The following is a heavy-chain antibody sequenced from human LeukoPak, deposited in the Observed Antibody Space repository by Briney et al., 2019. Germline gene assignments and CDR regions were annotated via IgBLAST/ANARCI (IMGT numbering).Heavy chain of an antibody. Sequence: GGSLRLSCAASGFTFSNAWMNWVRQAPGKGLEWVSAISGSGGSTYYADSVKGRFTISRDNSKNTLYLQMNSLRAEDTAVYYCAKLGDDAFDIWGQGTMVTVSS. V-gene: IGHV3-23*01. CDR2: ISGSGGST. CDR1: GFTFSNAW. D-gene: IGHD3-16*01. J-gene: IGHJ3*02. CDR3: AKLGDDAFDI.